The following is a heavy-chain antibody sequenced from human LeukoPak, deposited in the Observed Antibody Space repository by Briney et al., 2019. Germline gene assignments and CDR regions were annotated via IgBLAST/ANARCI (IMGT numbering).Heavy chain of an antibody. CDR2: ISSSGSTI. Sequence: GGSLRLSRAASGFTFSDYYMSWIRQAPGKGLEWVSYISSSGSTIYYADSVKGRFTISRDNAKNSLYLQMNSLRAEDTAVYYCARDNRRFYYYYMDVWGKGTTVTVYS. V-gene: IGHV3-11*01. CDR1: GFTFSDYY. CDR3: ARDNRRFYYYYMDV. J-gene: IGHJ6*03.